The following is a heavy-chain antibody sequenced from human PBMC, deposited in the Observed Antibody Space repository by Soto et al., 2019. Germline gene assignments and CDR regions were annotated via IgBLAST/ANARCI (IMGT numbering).Heavy chain of an antibody. CDR2: ISWNSGNV. J-gene: IGHJ4*02. CDR1: GFTFDDYA. CDR3: AKETGNWNDGTSYCFDY. Sequence: PGGSLRLSCAASGFTFDDYAMHWVRQAPGKGLEWVSVISWNSGNVGYADSVKGRFTISRDNAKNSLYLQMNSLRPEDTALYYCAKETGNWNDGTSYCFDYWGQGTLVTVSS. V-gene: IGHV3-9*01. D-gene: IGHD1-1*01.